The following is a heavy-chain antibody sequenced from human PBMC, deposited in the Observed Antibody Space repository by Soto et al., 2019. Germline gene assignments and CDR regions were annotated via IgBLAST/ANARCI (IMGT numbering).Heavy chain of an antibody. Sequence: QVQVVQSGAEMKKPGASVKVSCKASGYTFTNYGISWVRQAPGQGLEWMGWISAYNGNTNYAQKFQGRVTMTTDTSTSTAYMELRSLRSDDTAVYYCARGRADDSAGYSFSGMDVWGQGTTVTVSS. D-gene: IGHD3-22*01. CDR1: GYTFTNYG. J-gene: IGHJ6*02. CDR3: ARGRADDSAGYSFSGMDV. V-gene: IGHV1-18*01. CDR2: ISAYNGNT.